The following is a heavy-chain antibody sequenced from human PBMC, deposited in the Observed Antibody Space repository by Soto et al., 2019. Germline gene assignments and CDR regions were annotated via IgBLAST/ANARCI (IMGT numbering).Heavy chain of an antibody. CDR2: VYNSGST. Sequence: PSESLSLSCTVSGGSISSNYWTWIRQPPGKGLEWIGYVYNSGSTNYNPSLKSRVTISEDTSKSQFSLKVNSMTAADTAVYYCARYRREAVAGYTLDNWGQGILVTVSS. V-gene: IGHV4-59*01. J-gene: IGHJ4*02. CDR1: GGSISSNY. CDR3: ARYRREAVAGYTLDN. D-gene: IGHD6-13*01.